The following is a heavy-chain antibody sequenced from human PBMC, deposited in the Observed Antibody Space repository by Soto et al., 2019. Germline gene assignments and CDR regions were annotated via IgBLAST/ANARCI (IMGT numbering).Heavy chain of an antibody. CDR1: GGSTSSSDW. CDR3: AGRPEIHPR. J-gene: IGHJ4*02. Sequence: QVHLQESGPGLVKPSETLSLTCTISGGSTSSSDWWTWVRQPPGEGLEWIGEIHRSGVTNYNSSLKSRLTISLDQSRNQVSLSLTSVTAAAAAVYFCAGRPEIHPRWGQGILVPVSS. V-gene: IGHV4-4*02. D-gene: IGHD1-26*01. CDR2: IHRSGVT.